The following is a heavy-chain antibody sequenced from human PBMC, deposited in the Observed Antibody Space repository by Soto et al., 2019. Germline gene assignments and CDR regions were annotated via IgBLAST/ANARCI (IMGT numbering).Heavy chain of an antibody. Sequence: LRLSCAASGFTVSSNYMSWVRQAPGKGLEWVAVISYDGSNKYYADSVKGRFTISRDNSKNTLYLQMNSLRAEDTAAYYCARDKGALRVLLWSSYYDSWGQGSLVTACS. D-gene: IGHD2-21*01. J-gene: IGHJ4*02. CDR1: GFTVSSNY. V-gene: IGHV3-30-3*01. CDR3: ARDKGALRVLLWSSYYDS. CDR2: ISYDGSNK.